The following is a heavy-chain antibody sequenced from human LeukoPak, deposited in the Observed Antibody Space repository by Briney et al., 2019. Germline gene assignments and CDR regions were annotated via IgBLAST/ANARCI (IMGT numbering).Heavy chain of an antibody. CDR1: GYTFTGYY. D-gene: IGHD3-9*01. V-gene: IGHV1-2*04. J-gene: IGHJ5*02. Sequence: ASVKVSCKASGYTFTGYYMHWVRQAPGQGLEWMGWINPNSGGTNYAQKFQGWVTMTRDTSTSTAYMELRSLRSDDTAGYYCARHDILTGGGTFDPWGQGTLVTVSS. CDR2: INPNSGGT. CDR3: ARHDILTGGGTFDP.